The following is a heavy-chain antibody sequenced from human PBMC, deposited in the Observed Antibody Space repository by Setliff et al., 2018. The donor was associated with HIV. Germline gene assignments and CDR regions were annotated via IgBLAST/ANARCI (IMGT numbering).Heavy chain of an antibody. CDR2: VHYSGST. J-gene: IGHJ4*02. CDR3: ASEKKAWSVSDSFYEY. D-gene: IGHD3-3*01. Sequence: KTSETLSLTCTVSGLSMSYNYWTWIRQSPGKGLEWIGYVHYSGSTRYNPSLKSRVTISVDTSKKKFSLKLTSMTATDTAVYYCASEKKAWSVSDSFYEYWGQGVTVTVS. CDR1: GLSMSYNY. V-gene: IGHV4-59*01.